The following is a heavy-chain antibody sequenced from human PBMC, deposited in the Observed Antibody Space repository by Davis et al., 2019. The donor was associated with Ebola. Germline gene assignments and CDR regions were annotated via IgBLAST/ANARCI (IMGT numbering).Heavy chain of an antibody. V-gene: IGHV3-74*01. CDR2: INSDGSSI. CDR3: ACYVLG. D-gene: IGHD2-8*01. CDR1: GFTFTNYW. Sequence: GESLKISCAAFGFTFTNYWMHWVRQAPGKGLVWVSRINSDGSSINYADSVKGRFTISRDNAKNTLYLQMNSLRVEDTAVYYCACYVLGWGQGTLVTVSS. J-gene: IGHJ4*02.